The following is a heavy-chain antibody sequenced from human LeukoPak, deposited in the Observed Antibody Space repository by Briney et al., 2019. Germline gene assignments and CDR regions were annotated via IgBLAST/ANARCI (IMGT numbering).Heavy chain of an antibody. D-gene: IGHD4-23*01. Sequence: GGSLGLSCAASGFTFSSYAMSWVRQAPGKGLEWVSGISGSGGSTYYADSVKGRFTISRDNSKNTLYLQMNSLRAEDTAGYYCAKDYDYGGVNWFDPWGQGTLVIVSS. V-gene: IGHV3-23*01. J-gene: IGHJ5*02. CDR1: GFTFSSYA. CDR2: ISGSGGST. CDR3: AKDYDYGGVNWFDP.